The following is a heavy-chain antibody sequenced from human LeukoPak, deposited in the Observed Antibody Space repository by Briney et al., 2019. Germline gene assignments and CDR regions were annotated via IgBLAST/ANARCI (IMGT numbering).Heavy chain of an antibody. CDR2: VNHDGTEK. CDR3: GRKRAGATVFDF. CDR1: GFTFSSYW. Sequence: GGTLRLSCVASGFTFSSYWMSWVRQAPGKGLEWVANVNHDGTEKYYVDSVKGRFTISRDNAQNSVYLQLNSLRAEDTALYYCGRKRAGATVFDFWGQGTVVTVSS. J-gene: IGHJ4*02. V-gene: IGHV3-7*01. D-gene: IGHD1-26*01.